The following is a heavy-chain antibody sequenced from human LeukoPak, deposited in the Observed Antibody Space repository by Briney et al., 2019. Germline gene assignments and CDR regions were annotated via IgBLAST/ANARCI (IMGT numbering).Heavy chain of an antibody. CDR2: ILYSGST. CDR3: ARVQGYCSSTGGPNWFDP. V-gene: IGHV4-59*01. Sequence: PSETLTLPCTVSGRSISSYYWSWIRQPPGKGLEWIGYILYSGSTNYNHSIKSRVTISVDTSKNQFSLKLSSVTAADTAVYYCARVQGYCSSTGGPNWFDPWGQGTLVTVSS. D-gene: IGHD2-2*01. J-gene: IGHJ5*02. CDR1: GRSISSYY.